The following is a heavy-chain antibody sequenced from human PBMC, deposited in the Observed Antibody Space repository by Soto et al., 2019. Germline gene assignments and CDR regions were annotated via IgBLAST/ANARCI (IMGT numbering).Heavy chain of an antibody. V-gene: IGHV3-21*01. CDR1: GFTFSSYS. D-gene: IGHD3-22*01. Sequence: EVQLVESGAGLVKAGGSLRLSCAASGFTFSSYSMNWVRQAPGKGLEWVSSISSSSSYIYYADSVKGRFTISRHNAKNSLYLQMNSLRAEDTAVYYCARGFDSSGYAYYWGQGTLVTVSS. CDR2: ISSSSSYI. CDR3: ARGFDSSGYAYY. J-gene: IGHJ4*02.